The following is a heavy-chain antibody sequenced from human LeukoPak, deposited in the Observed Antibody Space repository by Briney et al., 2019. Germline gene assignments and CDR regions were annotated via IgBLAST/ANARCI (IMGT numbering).Heavy chain of an antibody. CDR1: GFTFSNAW. CDR2: IKDGGSVK. V-gene: IGHV3-7*03. CDR3: ARIQLFHGDFDY. J-gene: IGHJ4*02. Sequence: GGSLRLSCAASGFTFSNAWMSWVRQAPGKGLEWVASIKDGGSVKYYVDSVKGRFTISRDNAKNSLHLQMDSLRAEDTAVYYCARIQLFHGDFDYWGQGTPVTVSS. D-gene: IGHD3-10*02.